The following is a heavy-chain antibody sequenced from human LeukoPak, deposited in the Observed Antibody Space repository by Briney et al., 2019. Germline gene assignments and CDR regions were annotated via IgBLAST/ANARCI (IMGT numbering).Heavy chain of an antibody. J-gene: IGHJ3*02. V-gene: IGHV3-23*01. Sequence: HPGGSLRLSCAASGFTFSSYAMSWVRQAPGKGLEWVSAISGSGGSTYYADSVKGRFTISRDNSKNTLYLQMNSLRAEDTAVYYCAKSRLGAGSGWGPNAFDIWGQGTMVTVSS. CDR3: AKSRLGAGSGWGPNAFDI. D-gene: IGHD6-19*01. CDR2: ISGSGGST. CDR1: GFTFSSYA.